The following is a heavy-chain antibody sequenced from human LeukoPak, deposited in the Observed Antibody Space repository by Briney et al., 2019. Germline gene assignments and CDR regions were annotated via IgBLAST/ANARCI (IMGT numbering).Heavy chain of an antibody. CDR3: AKGRGSSSWYTVRSYYYYGMDV. J-gene: IGHJ6*02. CDR1: GFTFGSYG. CDR2: ISYDGSNK. D-gene: IGHD6-13*01. V-gene: IGHV3-30*18. Sequence: GRSLRLSCAASGFTFGSYGMHWVRQAPGKGLEWVAVISYDGSNKYYADSVKGRFTISRDNSKNTLYLQMNNLRAEDTAVYYCAKGRGSSSWYTVRSYYYYGMDVWGQGTTVTVSS.